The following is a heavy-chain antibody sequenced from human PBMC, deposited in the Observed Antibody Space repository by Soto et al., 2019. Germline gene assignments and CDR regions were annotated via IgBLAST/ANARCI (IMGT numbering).Heavy chain of an antibody. CDR3: AKDRREAYNRRIFYYYLGMDV. Sequence: PGGSLRLSCAASGFTFSRYGIHWVRQAPGKGLEWVAVISYDGINKYYADSVKGRFTISRDNSKNTLYLQLNSLGPEDSAVYWCAKDRREAYNRRIFYYYLGMDVWGQGTTVTVSS. V-gene: IGHV3-30*18. J-gene: IGHJ6*02. D-gene: IGHD2-15*01. CDR2: ISYDGINK. CDR1: GFTFSRYG.